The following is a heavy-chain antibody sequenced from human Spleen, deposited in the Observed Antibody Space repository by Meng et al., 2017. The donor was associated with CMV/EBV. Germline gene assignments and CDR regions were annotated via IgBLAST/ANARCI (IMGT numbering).Heavy chain of an antibody. CDR2: IKWNGGST. J-gene: IGHJ4*02. Sequence: GESLKISCAASGFTFDDYGMSWVRQAPGKGLEWVSGIKWNGGSTGYADSVKGRFTISRDNAKNSLYLQMNSLRAEDTAVYYCGFEGYYDSSGYYYPPGDYWGQGTLVTVSS. V-gene: IGHV3-20*04. D-gene: IGHD3-22*01. CDR1: GFTFDDYG. CDR3: GFEGYYDSSGYYYPPGDY.